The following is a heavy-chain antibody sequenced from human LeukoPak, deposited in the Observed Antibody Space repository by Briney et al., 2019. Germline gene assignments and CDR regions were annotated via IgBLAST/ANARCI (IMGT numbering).Heavy chain of an antibody. V-gene: IGHV4-59*08. CDR1: GASISSYY. D-gene: IGHD3-10*01. CDR3: ASNYYGSGSLDY. Sequence: SETLSLTCTVSGASISSYYWTWIRQPPGKELEWIGYIYYSGRTNYNPSLKSRVTISVDTSKNQFSLKLSSVTAADTAVYYCASNYYGSGSLDYWGQGTLVTVSS. CDR2: IYYSGRT. J-gene: IGHJ4*02.